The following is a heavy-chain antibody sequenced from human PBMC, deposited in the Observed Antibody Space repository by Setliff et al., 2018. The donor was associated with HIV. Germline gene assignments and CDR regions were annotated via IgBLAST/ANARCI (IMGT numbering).Heavy chain of an antibody. Sequence: PSETLSLTCSVSGASLTSGSYFWNWLRLPAGKGLEWIGYVYTSGKHNYNPSLESRAAIFLDTSKKQFSLSLTSVTAADTAAYYCARGEGGFLDFDLVLTTFDFWGQGTPVTV. J-gene: IGHJ4*02. CDR2: VYTSGKH. V-gene: IGHV4-61*09. CDR3: ARGEGGFLDFDLVLTTFDF. CDR1: GASLTSGSYF. D-gene: IGHD3-9*01.